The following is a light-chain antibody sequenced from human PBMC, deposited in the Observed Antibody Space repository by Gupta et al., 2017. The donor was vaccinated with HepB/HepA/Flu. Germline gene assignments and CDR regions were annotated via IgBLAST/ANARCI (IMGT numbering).Light chain of an antibody. CDR3: QQVNTLYI. CDR2: GAS. V-gene: IGKV3-15*01. Sequence: EIVMTQSPATLSVSLGERATLSCRDSQIINTNLAWYQQMPGQPPRLLIYGASNRAKGNPARFSGSGDQTEFTRTSSLRQCEGCAVYYMQQVNTLYIFGQGTKLDI. J-gene: IGKJ2*01. CDR1: QIINTN.